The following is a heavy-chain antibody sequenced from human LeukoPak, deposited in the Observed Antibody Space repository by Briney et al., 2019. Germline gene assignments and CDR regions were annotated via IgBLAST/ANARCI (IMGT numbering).Heavy chain of an antibody. V-gene: IGHV4-38-2*01. Sequence: SETLSLTCSVSGYSISSGYYWGWIRQPPGKGLEWIGSIFHSGSTYYNPSLKSRVTISVDTSKNQFSLKLSSVTAADTAVYYCGAVTDAFDIWGQGTMVTVSS. CDR3: GAVTDAFDI. D-gene: IGHD4-11*01. CDR1: GYSISSGYY. CDR2: IFHSGST. J-gene: IGHJ3*02.